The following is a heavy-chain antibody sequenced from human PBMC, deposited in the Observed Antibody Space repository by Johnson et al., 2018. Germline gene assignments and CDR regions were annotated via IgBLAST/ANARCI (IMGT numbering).Heavy chain of an antibody. V-gene: IGHV3-66*02. CDR2: IYSGGRT. CDR3: AREQMSYYDSSGDAFDI. J-gene: IGHJ3*02. Sequence: VQLVQSGGGLVQXGGSLRLSCAASGFTVSNNCINWVRQAPGKGLEWVSVIYSGGRTFYADSVKGRFPISRDNSKNTLYLQMNSLRAEETSVYYCAREQMSYYDSSGDAFDIWGQGTMVTVSS. D-gene: IGHD3-22*01. CDR1: GFTVSNNC.